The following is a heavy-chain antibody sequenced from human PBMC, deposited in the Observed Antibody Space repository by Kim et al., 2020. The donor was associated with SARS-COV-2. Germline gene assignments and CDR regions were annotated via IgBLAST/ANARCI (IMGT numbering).Heavy chain of an antibody. CDR1: GFTFRGYG. CDR2: IWDGASKK. D-gene: IGHD1-1*01. CDR3: ARGNDANSGVYDS. Sequence: GGSLRLSCAASGFTFRGYGMHWVRQAPGKGPEWVAGIWDGASKKYYIDSVKGRFTISRDNSKNTLFLQMDTLRAEDTAIYYCARGNDANSGVYDSSGQGTLVTVSS. J-gene: IGHJ4*02. V-gene: IGHV3-33*01.